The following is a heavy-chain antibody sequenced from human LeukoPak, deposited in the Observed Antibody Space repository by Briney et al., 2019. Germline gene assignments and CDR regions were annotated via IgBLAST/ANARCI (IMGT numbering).Heavy chain of an antibody. CDR3: ARHPYDILTGPSFDY. CDR2: INRDGRST. Sequence: GGSLRPSCAASGFTFSSDWMHWVRQAPGKGLVWVSRINRDGRSTTYADSVKGRFTISRDNAKNTLYLQMNSLRAEDTAVYYCARHPYDILTGPSFDYWGQGTLVTVSS. D-gene: IGHD3-9*01. V-gene: IGHV3-74*01. J-gene: IGHJ4*02. CDR1: GFTFSSDW.